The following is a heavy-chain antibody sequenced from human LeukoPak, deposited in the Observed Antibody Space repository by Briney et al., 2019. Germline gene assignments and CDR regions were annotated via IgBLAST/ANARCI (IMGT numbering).Heavy chain of an antibody. D-gene: IGHD5-12*01. CDR1: GLTFSNAW. J-gene: IGHJ4*02. CDR2: IKRKTDGGTT. Sequence: GRCLRLSCAASGLTFSNAWMGWASRPQGKGWEWVGGIKRKTDGGTTEYAAPVKGRFTISRDDSKNTLYLQMNSLKTEDTAVYYCTTDVATVNDYWGQGTLVTVSS. CDR3: TTDVATVNDY. V-gene: IGHV3-15*01.